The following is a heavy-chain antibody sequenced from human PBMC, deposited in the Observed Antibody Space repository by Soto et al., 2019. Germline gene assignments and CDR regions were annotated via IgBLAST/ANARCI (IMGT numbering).Heavy chain of an antibody. CDR3: AAVGSGYYAN. V-gene: IGHV3-74*01. Sequence: EVQLVESGGDLVQPGGSLRLSCAASGFTFSTYWMHWVRQAPGKGLLWVSRIKTDGTYATYADSVKGRFTISRDNAKNTLYLQMNSLRVEDAAVYYCAAVGSGYYANWGQGTLVTVSS. CDR2: IKTDGTYA. J-gene: IGHJ4*02. CDR1: GFTFSTYW. D-gene: IGHD3-22*01.